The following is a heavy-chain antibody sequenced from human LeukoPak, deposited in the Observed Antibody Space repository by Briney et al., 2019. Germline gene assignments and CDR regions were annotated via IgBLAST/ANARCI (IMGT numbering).Heavy chain of an antibody. J-gene: IGHJ4*02. CDR2: IYYTGAT. CDR3: ARAGYSYGTGYYFDY. Sequence: SETLSLTCTVSGGPISSYYWSWIRLPPGKGLEWIGYIYYTGATYYNPSLKSRVTISLDTSKNQFSLKLSSVTAADAAVYYCARAGYSYGTGYYFDYWGQGALVTVSS. V-gene: IGHV4-59*01. CDR1: GGPISSYY. D-gene: IGHD5-18*01.